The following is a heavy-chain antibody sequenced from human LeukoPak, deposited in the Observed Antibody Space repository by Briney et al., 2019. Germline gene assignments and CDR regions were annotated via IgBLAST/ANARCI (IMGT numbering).Heavy chain of an antibody. CDR1: GGSISSYY. Sequence: SETLSLTCTVSGGSISSYYWSWLRQPAGEGLEWIGRISTSGSTNYNPSLKSRVTMSVDTSKNQFSLRLSSVTAADTAVYYCARDGYSYGYMRRDYYYGMDVWGQGTTVTVSS. CDR2: ISTSGST. J-gene: IGHJ6*02. CDR3: ARDGYSYGYMRRDYYYGMDV. D-gene: IGHD5-18*01. V-gene: IGHV4-4*07.